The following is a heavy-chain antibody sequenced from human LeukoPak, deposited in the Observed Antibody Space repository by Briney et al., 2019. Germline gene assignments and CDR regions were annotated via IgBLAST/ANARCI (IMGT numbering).Heavy chain of an antibody. D-gene: IGHD5-18*01. Sequence: GGSLRLSCAASGFTFSSYEMNWVRQAPGKGLEWVSYISSSGSTIYYADSVKGRFTISRDNAKNSLYLQMNSLRAEDTAVYYCARVWRQLWEDYYYYGMDVWGQGTTVTVSS. J-gene: IGHJ6*02. CDR1: GFTFSSYE. CDR2: ISSSGSTI. CDR3: ARVWRQLWEDYYYYGMDV. V-gene: IGHV3-48*03.